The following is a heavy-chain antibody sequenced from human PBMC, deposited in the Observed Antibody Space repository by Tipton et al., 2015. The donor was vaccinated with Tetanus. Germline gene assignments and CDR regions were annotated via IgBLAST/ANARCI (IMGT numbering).Heavy chain of an antibody. CDR3: ARDPGHGSGTEYDP. V-gene: IGHV3-53*01. CDR1: GFDVSSNY. CDR2: IYSDGRT. J-gene: IGHJ5*02. Sequence: SLRLSCAASGFDVSSNYMSWVRQAPGKGLEWVSVIYSDGRTYYADSVKGRFTISRDNSKNTLYLQMNSLRAEDTAMYYCARDPGHGSGTEYDPWGQGTLVTVS. D-gene: IGHD3-10*01.